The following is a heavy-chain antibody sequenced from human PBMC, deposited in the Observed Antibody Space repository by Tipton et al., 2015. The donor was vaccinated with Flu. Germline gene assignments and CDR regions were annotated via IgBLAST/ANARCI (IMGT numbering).Heavy chain of an antibody. CDR1: GITFDSYW. Sequence: VQLVQSGGGVVQPGGSLRLSCAASGITFDSYWINWVRQAPGKGLEWVANMNPDGTVARYVDSVKGRFTISRDNGKNSLFLEMNSLRADDTAVYYCVPWSVACHWGQGTQVTVSS. V-gene: IGHV3-7*01. CDR2: MNPDGTVA. CDR3: VPWSVACH. J-gene: IGHJ4*02. D-gene: IGHD2-8*02.